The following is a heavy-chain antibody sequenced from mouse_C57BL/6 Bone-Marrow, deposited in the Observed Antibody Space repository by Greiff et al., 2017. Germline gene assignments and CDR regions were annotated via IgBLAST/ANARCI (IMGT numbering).Heavy chain of an antibody. CDR3: ARYGDYGRWYFDV. CDR2: INPYNGGT. CDR1: GYTFTDYY. Sequence: EVKLVESGPVLVKPGASVKMSCKASGYTFTDYYMNWVKQSHGKSLEWIGVINPYNGGTSYNQKFKGKATLTVDKSSSTAYMELNSLTSEDSAVYYCARYGDYGRWYFDVWGTGTTVTVSS. J-gene: IGHJ1*03. V-gene: IGHV1-19*01. D-gene: IGHD1-1*01.